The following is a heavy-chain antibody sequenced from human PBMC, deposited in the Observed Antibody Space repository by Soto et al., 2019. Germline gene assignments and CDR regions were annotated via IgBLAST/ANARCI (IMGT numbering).Heavy chain of an antibody. D-gene: IGHD6-19*01. J-gene: IGHJ3*02. CDR2: ISWNSGSI. CDR3: AKPDSSGWYGVFDI. V-gene: IGHV3-9*01. Sequence: GGSLRLSCAASGFTFDDYAMHWVRQAPGKGLEWVSGISWNSGSIGYADSVKGRFTISRDNAKNSLYLQMNSLRAEDTALYYCAKPDSSGWYGVFDIWGQGTMVTV. CDR1: GFTFDDYA.